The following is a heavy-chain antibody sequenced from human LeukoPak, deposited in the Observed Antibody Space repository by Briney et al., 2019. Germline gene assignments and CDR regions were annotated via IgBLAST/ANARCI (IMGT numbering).Heavy chain of an antibody. Sequence: GGSLRLSCAASGLTFSNHWMHWVRQAPGKGLVWVSRIDGDGSGTSYADSVKGRFTISRDNAKNTSYLQMDSLRAEHSAVYYCATVFDYWGQGTLVTVSS. CDR1: GLTFSNHW. J-gene: IGHJ4*02. CDR2: IDGDGSGT. CDR3: ATVFDY. V-gene: IGHV3-74*01. D-gene: IGHD4-17*01.